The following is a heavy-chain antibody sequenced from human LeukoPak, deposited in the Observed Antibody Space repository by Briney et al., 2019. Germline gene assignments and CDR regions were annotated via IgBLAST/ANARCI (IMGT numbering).Heavy chain of an antibody. CDR2: TYYRSKWYN. CDR3: AREWAVIAAAGHFDY. V-gene: IGHV6-1*01. CDR1: GDSVSSNSAA. D-gene: IGHD6-13*01. J-gene: IGHJ4*02. Sequence: SQTLSLTCAISGDSVSSNSAAWNWIRQSPSRGLEWLGSTYYRSKWYNDYAVSVKSRITINPDTSKNQFSLQLNSVTPEDTAVYYCAREWAVIAAAGHFDYWGQGTLVTVSS.